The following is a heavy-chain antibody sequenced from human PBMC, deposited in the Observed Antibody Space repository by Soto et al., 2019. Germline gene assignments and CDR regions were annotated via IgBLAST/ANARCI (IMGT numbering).Heavy chain of an antibody. J-gene: IGHJ6*02. D-gene: IGHD1-7*01. CDR3: AKRGWNYQDYHYYYAMDV. Sequence: PXESLKVSCEGSGYSCSSFWISLVLQMPGKGLEWVGRIDPSDSYINYSPSFQGRVTISADKSSSTAYLQWSSLEASDTGIYYCAKRGWNYQDYHYYYAMDVWGQGTTVTVSS. CDR1: GYSCSSFW. CDR2: IDPSDSYI. V-gene: IGHV5-10-1*01.